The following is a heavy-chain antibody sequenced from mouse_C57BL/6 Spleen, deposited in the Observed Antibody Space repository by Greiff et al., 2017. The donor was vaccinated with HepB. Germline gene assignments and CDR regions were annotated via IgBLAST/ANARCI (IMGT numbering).Heavy chain of an antibody. J-gene: IGHJ1*03. Sequence: EVQLQQSGPVLVKPGASVKMSCKASGYTFTDHYMNWVKQSHGKSLEWIGVINPYNGGTSYNQKFKGKATLTVDKSSSTAYMELNSLTSEDSAVYYCARGDYYGSSYWYFDVWGTGTTVTVSS. D-gene: IGHD1-1*01. CDR1: GYTFTDHY. CDR2: INPYNGGT. CDR3: ARGDYYGSSYWYFDV. V-gene: IGHV1-19*01.